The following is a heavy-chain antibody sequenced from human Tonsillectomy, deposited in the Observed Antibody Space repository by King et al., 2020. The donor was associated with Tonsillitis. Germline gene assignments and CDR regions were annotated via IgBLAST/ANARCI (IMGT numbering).Heavy chain of an antibody. CDR3: ARDYGGGYDY. J-gene: IGHJ4*02. CDR2: IYYRGNT. CDR1: GGPFSSYF. V-gene: IGHV4-59*01. D-gene: IGHD3-22*01. Sequence: VQLQDSGPGLLKPSETLSLTCTASGGPFSSYFWSWIRQPPGRGLEWFGYIYYRGNTNHNHSLKSRVTTSVDASKNQFSLKLGSVTAADTAVYYCARDYGGGYDYWGQGTLVTVSS.